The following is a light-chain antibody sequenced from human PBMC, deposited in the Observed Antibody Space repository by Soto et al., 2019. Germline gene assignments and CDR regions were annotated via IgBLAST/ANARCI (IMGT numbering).Light chain of an antibody. CDR1: QSISSNY. V-gene: IGKV3-20*01. J-gene: IGKJ2*01. CDR2: GAS. CDR3: QQYGTSRDYT. Sequence: EIVLTQSPGTLSLSPGERATLSCRASQSISSNYLAWYQQKPGQAPRVLIYGASTRATGIPDRFTGSGSGTDFTLTISSLEPEDFAVYSCQQYGTSRDYTFGQGTKLEI.